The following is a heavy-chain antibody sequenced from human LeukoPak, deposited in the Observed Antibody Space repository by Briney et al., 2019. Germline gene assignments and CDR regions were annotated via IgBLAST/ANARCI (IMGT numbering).Heavy chain of an antibody. CDR1: GFTFSSYG. V-gene: IGHV3-23*01. CDR2: ISGSGGST. CDR3: AKSGARIAAAGWGASYWYFDL. D-gene: IGHD6-13*01. Sequence: PGGSLRLSCAASGFTFSSYGMSWVRQAPGKGLEWVSAISGSGGSTYYADSVKGRFTISRDNSKNTLYLQMNSLRAEDTAVYYCAKSGARIAAAGWGASYWYFDLWGRGTLVTVSS. J-gene: IGHJ2*01.